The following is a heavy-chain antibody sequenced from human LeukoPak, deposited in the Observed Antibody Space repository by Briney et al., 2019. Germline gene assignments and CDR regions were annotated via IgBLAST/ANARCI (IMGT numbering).Heavy chain of an antibody. V-gene: IGHV3-30*18. CDR1: GFSLSDFG. D-gene: IGHD5-24*01. CDR2: ISYDGKNE. J-gene: IGHJ4*02. Sequence: PGGSLRLSCAVSGFSLSDFGMHWVRQAPGKGLEWVAVISYDGKNEYYTDSVKGRFTISRDNAKNTLYLQMNSLRAEDTAVYYCAKQMAVDYFDYWGQGTLVTVSS. CDR3: AKQMAVDYFDY.